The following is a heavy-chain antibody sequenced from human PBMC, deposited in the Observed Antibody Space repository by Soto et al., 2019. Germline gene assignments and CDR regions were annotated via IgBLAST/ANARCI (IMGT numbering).Heavy chain of an antibody. CDR3: ARDTEGYHYGMDV. J-gene: IGHJ6*02. V-gene: IGHV3-33*01. Sequence: PGGSLRLSCAASGFTFSSYGMHWVRQAPGKGLERVAVIWYDGSNKYYADSVKGRFTISRDNSKNTLYLQMNSLRAEDTAVYYCARDTEGYHYGMDVWGQGTTVTVSS. CDR2: IWYDGSNK. CDR1: GFTFSSYG.